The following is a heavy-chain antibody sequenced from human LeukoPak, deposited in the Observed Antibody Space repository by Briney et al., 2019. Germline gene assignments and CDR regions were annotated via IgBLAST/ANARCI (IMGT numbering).Heavy chain of an antibody. Sequence: GGSLRLSCAASGFTFDDYGMSWVRQAPGKGLEWVSGITWNGGSTGYADSVKGRFTISRDNAKNSLYLQMNSLRDENTALYYCARATSSSGYYYYYMDVWGKGTTVTVSS. V-gene: IGHV3-20*04. CDR3: ARATSSSGYYYYYMDV. D-gene: IGHD6-6*01. J-gene: IGHJ6*03. CDR1: GFTFDDYG. CDR2: ITWNGGST.